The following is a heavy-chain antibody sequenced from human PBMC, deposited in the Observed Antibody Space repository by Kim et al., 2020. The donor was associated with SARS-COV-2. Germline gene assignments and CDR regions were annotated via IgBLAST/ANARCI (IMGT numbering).Heavy chain of an antibody. Sequence: SVKVSCKASGFTFTSSAVQWVRQARGQGLEWIGWIVAGSGNTNYAQKFQERVTITRDMSTNTAYMELSSLRSEDTAVYYCAAAPVAGLDAFDIWGQGTMVTVSS. V-gene: IGHV1-58*01. D-gene: IGHD6-19*01. CDR2: IVAGSGNT. J-gene: IGHJ3*02. CDR3: AAAPVAGLDAFDI. CDR1: GFTFTSSA.